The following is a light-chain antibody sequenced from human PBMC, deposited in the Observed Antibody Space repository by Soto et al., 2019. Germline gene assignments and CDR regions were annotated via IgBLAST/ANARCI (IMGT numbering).Light chain of an antibody. CDR1: HTISNW. J-gene: IGKJ3*01. V-gene: IGKV1-5*03. Sequence: DIQMTHSPSTLSASVGDRFTITFLAIHTISNWLASYQQKPGKDPKLLLYNASTLESGVQSRFSGSGSGTEFTLTISCLQPDDFANYYCQHYNSYSEFSFGPGTKVDI. CDR3: QHYNSYSEFS. CDR2: NAS.